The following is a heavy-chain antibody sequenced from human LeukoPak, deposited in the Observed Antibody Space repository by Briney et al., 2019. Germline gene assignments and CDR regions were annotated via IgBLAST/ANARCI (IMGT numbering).Heavy chain of an antibody. J-gene: IGHJ4*02. Sequence: GGSLRLSCAASGFTFSSYAMHWVRQAPGKGLEWAAVISYDGSNKFYADSVKGRFTISRDNSKNTLFLQMNSLRAEDTAVFYCARDRSQRAYSYGPDGEWGQGTLVTVSS. CDR1: GFTFSSYA. D-gene: IGHD5-18*01. CDR3: ARDRSQRAYSYGPDGE. V-gene: IGHV3-30*01. CDR2: ISYDGSNK.